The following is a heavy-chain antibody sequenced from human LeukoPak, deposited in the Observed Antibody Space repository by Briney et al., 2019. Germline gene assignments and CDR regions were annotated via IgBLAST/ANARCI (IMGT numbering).Heavy chain of an antibody. CDR1: GFTVSSNY. V-gene: IGHV3-53*01. D-gene: IGHD6-13*01. CDR2: IYSGGST. Sequence: PGGSLRLSCAASGFTVSSNYMSWVRQAPGKGLEWVSVIYSGGSTYYADSVKGRFTISRDNSKNTLYLQMNSLTVEDTAVYYCARSQSSSLIDYWGQGTLVTVSS. CDR3: ARSQSSSLIDY. J-gene: IGHJ4*02.